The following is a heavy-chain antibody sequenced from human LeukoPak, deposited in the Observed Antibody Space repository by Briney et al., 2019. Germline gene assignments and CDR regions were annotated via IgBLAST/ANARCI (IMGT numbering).Heavy chain of an antibody. D-gene: IGHD2-2*01. Sequence: GGSVRLSCTASGYTFTSYDINWVRQAPGKGLEWMGWINPNSCNRDCAEKFRGRVTITRNTSKNTPYMDVNSLRSEDTAVYYCARGGRGYHLLPEDDGGGKGTTGTVSA. CDR2: INPNSCNR. V-gene: IGHV1-8*01. J-gene: IGHJ6*04. CDR1: GYTFTSYD. CDR3: ARGGRGYHLLPEDDG.